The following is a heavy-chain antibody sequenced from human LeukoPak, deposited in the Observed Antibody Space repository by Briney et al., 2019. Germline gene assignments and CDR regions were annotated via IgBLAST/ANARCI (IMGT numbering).Heavy chain of an antibody. CDR1: GFPLSSYA. CDR3: ARAGFYSGWYVVDF. Sequence: GGSLRLSCAASGFPLSSYAMSWVRQASGKGLEWVSATSSSDPGTYYADSVKGRFTISRDNSQNTLYLQMNSLRVDDTALYFCARAGFYSGWYVVDFWGHGTLVTVSS. CDR2: TSSSDPGT. J-gene: IGHJ4*01. D-gene: IGHD6-19*01. V-gene: IGHV3-23*01.